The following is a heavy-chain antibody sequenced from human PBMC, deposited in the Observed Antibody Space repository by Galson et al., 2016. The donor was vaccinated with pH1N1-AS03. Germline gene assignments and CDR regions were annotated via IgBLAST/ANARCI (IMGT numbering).Heavy chain of an antibody. D-gene: IGHD1-26*01. CDR1: GFSISSGHY. CDR3: ARGGYYWGSGFFDF. Sequence: ETLSPTCSVSGFSISSGHYWGWIRQPPGKGLEWIGNIYHSGSAYYNPSLKSRVTMSVDTSTNQFSLKLASLTSADSAVYFCARGGYYWGSGFFDFWGQGTLVSVSS. CDR2: IYHSGSA. J-gene: IGHJ4*02. V-gene: IGHV4-38-2*02.